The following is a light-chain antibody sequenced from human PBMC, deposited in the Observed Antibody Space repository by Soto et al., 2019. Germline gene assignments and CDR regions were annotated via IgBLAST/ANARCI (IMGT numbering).Light chain of an antibody. CDR1: QSVSSSY. V-gene: IGKV3-20*01. CDR3: QQTYSTPQP. Sequence: EIVLTQSPGTLSLSPGERATLSCRASQSVSSSYLAWYQQKPGQAPRLLIYGASSRATGIPDRFSGSGSGTDFTLTISNVQPEDFATYYCQQTYSTPQPFGQRTRLEIK. CDR2: GAS. J-gene: IGKJ5*01.